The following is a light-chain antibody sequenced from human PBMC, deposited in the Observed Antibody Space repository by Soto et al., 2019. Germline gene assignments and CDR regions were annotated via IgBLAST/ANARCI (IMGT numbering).Light chain of an antibody. CDR3: ETWDSNTRV. Sequence: QPVLTQSSSASASLGSSVKLTCTLSSGHSSYIIAWHQQQPGKAPRYLMKLEGSGSYNKGSGVPDRFSGSSSGADRYLTISNLQFEDEANYYSETWDSNTRVFGGGTKVTVL. CDR1: SGHSSYI. CDR2: LEGSGSY. V-gene: IGLV4-60*02. J-gene: IGLJ2*01.